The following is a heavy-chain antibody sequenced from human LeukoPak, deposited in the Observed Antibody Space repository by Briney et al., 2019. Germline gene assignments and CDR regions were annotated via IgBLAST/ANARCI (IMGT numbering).Heavy chain of an antibody. D-gene: IGHD3-22*01. Sequence: SEALSLTCTVSGGSISSDYWSCILQPPGKGLEWIGYIYYSGITNYNPSLKSRVTISVDTSKNQFSLKLSSVTAADTAVYCCARLHYDSSGYYYFDYWGQGTLVTVSS. V-gene: IGHV4-59*08. CDR1: GGSISSDY. J-gene: IGHJ4*02. CDR2: IYYSGIT. CDR3: ARLHYDSSGYYYFDY.